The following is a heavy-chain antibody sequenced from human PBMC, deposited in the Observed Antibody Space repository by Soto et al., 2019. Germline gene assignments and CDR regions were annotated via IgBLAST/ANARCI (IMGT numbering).Heavy chain of an antibody. CDR3: AKLPDADYYYYYGMDV. CDR2: ISGSGGST. J-gene: IGHJ6*02. V-gene: IGHV3-23*01. Sequence: GGSLRLSCAASGFTFSSYAMSWVRQAPGKGLEWVSAISGSGGSTYYADSVKGRFTISRDNSKNTLYLQMNSLRAEDTAVYYCAKLPDADYYYYYGMDVWGQETTVTVSS. CDR1: GFTFSSYA.